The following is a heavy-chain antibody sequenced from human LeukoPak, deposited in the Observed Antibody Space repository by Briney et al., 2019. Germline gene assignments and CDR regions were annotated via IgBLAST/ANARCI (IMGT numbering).Heavy chain of an antibody. V-gene: IGHV1-8*01. CDR2: MNPNSGNT. CDR3: ARGVVGDYHFDY. CDR1: GYTFTSYD. Sequence: ASVNVSCKASGYTFTSYDINWVRQATGQGLEWMGWMNPNSGNTGYAQKFQGRVTMTRNTSISTAYMELSSLRSEDTAVYYCARGVVGDYHFDYWGQGTLVTVSS. D-gene: IGHD4-17*01. J-gene: IGHJ4*02.